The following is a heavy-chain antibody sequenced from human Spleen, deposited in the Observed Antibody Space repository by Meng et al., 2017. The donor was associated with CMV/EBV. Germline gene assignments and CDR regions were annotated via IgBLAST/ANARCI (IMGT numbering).Heavy chain of an antibody. CDR1: GFTVSSNY. D-gene: IGHD1-7*01. J-gene: IGHJ3*02. V-gene: IGHV3-21*01. CDR3: AREGITGTAESI. CDR2: ISSSSSYI. Sequence: GESLKISCAASGFTVSSNYMNWVRQAPGKGLEWVSSISSSSSYIYYADSVKGRFTISRDNAKNSLYLQMNSLRAEDTAVYYCAREGITGTAESIWGQGTMVTVSS.